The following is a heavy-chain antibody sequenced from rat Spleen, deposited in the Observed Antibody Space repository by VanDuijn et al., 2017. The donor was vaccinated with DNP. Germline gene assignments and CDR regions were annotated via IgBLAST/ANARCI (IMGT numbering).Heavy chain of an antibody. CDR1: GYSITSSYR. D-gene: IGHD1-2*01. CDR2: INSAGST. V-gene: IGHV3-3*01. Sequence: EVQLQESGPGLVKPSQSLSLTCSVTGYSITSSYRWNWIRKFPGNKLEWMGYINSAGSTNYNPSLKSRISITRDTSKNQFFLQVNSVTTEDTATYYCARSITIAAISYAMDAWGQGTSVTVSS. J-gene: IGHJ4*01. CDR3: ARSITIAAISYAMDA.